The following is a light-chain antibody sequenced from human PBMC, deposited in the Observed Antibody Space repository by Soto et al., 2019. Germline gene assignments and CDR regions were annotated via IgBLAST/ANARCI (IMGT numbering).Light chain of an antibody. Sequence: VVMTQSKANMSGFPGESGTLCCRASQSISSSKLAWYQQNPGQAPRLLMYGASNRATGIPARFSGSGSGTEFTLTISSLQSEDFAVYYCQQYDYWPRTFGQGTKVDI. V-gene: IGKV3-15*01. J-gene: IGKJ1*01. CDR3: QQYDYWPRT. CDR2: GAS. CDR1: QSISSS.